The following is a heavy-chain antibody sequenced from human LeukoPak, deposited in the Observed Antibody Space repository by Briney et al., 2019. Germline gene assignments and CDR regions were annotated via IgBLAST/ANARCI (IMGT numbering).Heavy chain of an antibody. J-gene: IGHJ4*02. D-gene: IGHD2-21*02. V-gene: IGHV3-7*01. CDR1: GFTFSTYW. CDR3: VLPDY. CDR2: IKEEGSEK. Sequence: GGSLRLSCAASGFTFSTYWMNWVRQAPGRGLEWVANIKEEGSEKNYVDSVKGRFAISRDNTKNSLYLQMHSLGAEDTAVYYCVLPDYWGQGTLVTVSS.